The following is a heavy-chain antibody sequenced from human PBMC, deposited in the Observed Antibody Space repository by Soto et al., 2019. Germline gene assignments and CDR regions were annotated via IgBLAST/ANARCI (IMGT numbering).Heavy chain of an antibody. CDR2: IIPIFGTA. CDR1: GGTFSSYA. J-gene: IGHJ4*02. CDR3: ARMILGFSGGKPLHPFDY. Sequence: QVQLVQSGAEVKKPGSSVKVSCKASGGTFSSYAISWVRQAPGQGLEWMGGIIPIFGTANYAQKFQGRVTISADKSTSTGYMELSSLRSEDTAVYYCARMILGFSGGKPLHPFDYWGQGTLVTVSS. D-gene: IGHD2-15*01. V-gene: IGHV1-69*06.